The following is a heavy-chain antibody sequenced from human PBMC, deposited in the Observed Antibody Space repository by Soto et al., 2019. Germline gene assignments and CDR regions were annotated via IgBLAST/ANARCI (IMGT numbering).Heavy chain of an antibody. V-gene: IGHV4-39*01. J-gene: IGHJ4*02. CDR1: GGSISSSSYY. CDR2: IYYSGST. CDR3: ARGRTSGTLFDY. D-gene: IGHD2-2*01. Sequence: QLQLQESGPGLVKPSETLTLTCTVSGGSISSSSYYWGWIRQPPGKGLEWIGSIYYSGSTYYNPSLKSRVTISVDTSTNQFALKLSSVTAADTAVYYCARGRTSGTLFDYWGQGTLVTVSS.